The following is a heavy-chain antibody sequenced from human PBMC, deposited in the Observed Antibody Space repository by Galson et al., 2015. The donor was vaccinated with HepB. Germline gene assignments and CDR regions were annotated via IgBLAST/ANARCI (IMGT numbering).Heavy chain of an antibody. CDR1: GDSVSNNHVA. CDR3: ARGAYSSSDI. Sequence: CAISGDSVSNNHVAWNWIRQSPSRGLEWLGRTYRGSNQYAASMRGRIAINSDTSTNQFSLQLSSVTPEDTGLYYCARGAYSSSDIWGQGMMVTVSS. CDR2: TYRGSN. D-gene: IGHD2-15*01. V-gene: IGHV6-1*01. J-gene: IGHJ3*02.